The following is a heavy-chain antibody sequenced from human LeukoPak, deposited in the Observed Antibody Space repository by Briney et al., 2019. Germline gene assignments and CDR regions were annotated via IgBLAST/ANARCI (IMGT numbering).Heavy chain of an antibody. CDR1: GFSFKDYN. V-gene: IGHV3-30*03. D-gene: IGHD1-26*01. Sequence: GGSLRLSCSASGFSFKDYNMHWVRQAPGKGLEWIGIIKYDGSNKFYTESVEGRFTISRDNSKNTLYLQMNSLRAEDTAVYYCARGGSYLSAFDIWGQGTMVTVSS. J-gene: IGHJ3*02. CDR2: IKYDGSNK. CDR3: ARGGSYLSAFDI.